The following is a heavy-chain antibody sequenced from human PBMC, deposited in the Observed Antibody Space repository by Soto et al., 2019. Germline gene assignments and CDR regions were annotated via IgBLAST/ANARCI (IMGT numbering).Heavy chain of an antibody. V-gene: IGHV4-30-4*01. CDR1: GDSISNLDYF. CDR2: IYKSATT. Sequence: SETLSLTCSVSGDSISNLDYFWAWIRQPPGQALEYIGYIYKSATTYYNPSFESRVAISVDTSKSQFSLNVTSVTAADTAVYFCARGRSCITGRCFPNWFDSWGQGALVTVSS. CDR3: ARGRSCITGRCFPNWFDS. J-gene: IGHJ5*01. D-gene: IGHD1-20*01.